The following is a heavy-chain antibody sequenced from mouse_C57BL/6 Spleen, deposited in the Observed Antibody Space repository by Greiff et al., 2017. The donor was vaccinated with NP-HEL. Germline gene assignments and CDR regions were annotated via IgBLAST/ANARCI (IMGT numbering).Heavy chain of an antibody. Sequence: EVQLQESGGGLVKPGGSLKLSCAASGFTFSSYAMSWVRQTPEKRLEWVATISDGGSYTYYPDNVKGRFTISRDNAKNNLYLQMSHLKSEDTAMYYCARDRGYGSSFYAMDYWGQGTSVTVSS. CDR2: ISDGGSYT. V-gene: IGHV5-4*01. D-gene: IGHD1-1*01. CDR1: GFTFSSYA. CDR3: ARDRGYGSSFYAMDY. J-gene: IGHJ4*01.